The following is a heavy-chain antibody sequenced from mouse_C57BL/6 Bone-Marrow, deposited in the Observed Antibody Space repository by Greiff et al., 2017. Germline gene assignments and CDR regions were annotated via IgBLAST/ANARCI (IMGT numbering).Heavy chain of an antibody. CDR2: ILPSIGRT. D-gene: IGHD1-1*01. CDR3: ATAYGSSTYWYFDV. V-gene: IGHV15-2*01. J-gene: IGHJ1*03. Sequence: QVQLQQSGSELRSPGSSVKLSCKDFDSEVFPIAYMSWVRQKPGHGFEWIGGILPSIGRTIYGEKFEDKATLDADTLSNTAYLELNSLTSEDSAISYCATAYGSSTYWYFDVWGTGTTVTVSS. CDR1: DSEVFPIAY.